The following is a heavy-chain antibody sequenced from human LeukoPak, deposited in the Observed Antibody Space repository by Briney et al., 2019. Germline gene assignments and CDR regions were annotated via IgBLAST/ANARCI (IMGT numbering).Heavy chain of an antibody. CDR2: ISSSGSTI. Sequence: GGSLRLSCAASGFTFSTHDVNWVRQAPGKGLEWVSYISSSGSTIYYADSVKGRFTISRDNAKNSLYLQMNSLRAEDTAVYYCARVGRIIDNYYYYGMDVWGQGTTVTVSS. D-gene: IGHD3-10*01. J-gene: IGHJ6*02. V-gene: IGHV3-48*04. CDR1: GFTFSTHD. CDR3: ARVGRIIDNYYYYGMDV.